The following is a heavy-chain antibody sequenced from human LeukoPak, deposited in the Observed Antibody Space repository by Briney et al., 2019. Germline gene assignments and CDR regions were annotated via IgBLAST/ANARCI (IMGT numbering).Heavy chain of an antibody. CDR2: INSNGDFK. Sequence: GGSLRLSCTASGFTFSSSEMNWVRQAPGKGLEWVSYINSNGDFKYYADSVKGRFTISRDNAKNSLYLQMNRLRAEDTAVYYCTRRPYWGRGTLVSVSS. CDR1: GFTFSSSE. J-gene: IGHJ4*02. CDR3: TRRPY. V-gene: IGHV3-48*03.